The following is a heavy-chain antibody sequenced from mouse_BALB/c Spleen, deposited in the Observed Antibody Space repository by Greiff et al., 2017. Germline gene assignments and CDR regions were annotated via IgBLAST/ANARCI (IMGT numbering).Heavy chain of an antibody. V-gene: IGHV10-1*02. J-gene: IGHJ4*01. CDR2: IRSKSNNYAT. CDR3: VSSYYAMDY. Sequence: SGGGLVQPKGSLKLSCAASGFTFNTYAMNWVRQAPGKGLEWVARIRSKSNNYATYYADSVKDRFTISRDDSQSMLYLQMNNLKTEDTAMYYCVSSYYAMDYWGQGTSVTVSS. CDR1: GFTFNTYA.